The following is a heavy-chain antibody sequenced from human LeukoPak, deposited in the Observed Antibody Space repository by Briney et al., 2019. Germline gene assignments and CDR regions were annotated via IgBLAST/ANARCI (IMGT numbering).Heavy chain of an antibody. D-gene: IGHD5-18*01. V-gene: IGHV3-21*01. J-gene: IGHJ4*02. CDR3: ARVSTGGYSYGPLDY. Sequence: GGSLRLSCAASGFNFSSYGMHWVRQAPGKGLEWVSSISSSSSYIYYADSVKGRFTISRDNAKNSLYLQMNSLRAEDTAVYYCARVSTGGYSYGPLDYWGQGTLVTVSS. CDR1: GFNFSSYG. CDR2: ISSSSSYI.